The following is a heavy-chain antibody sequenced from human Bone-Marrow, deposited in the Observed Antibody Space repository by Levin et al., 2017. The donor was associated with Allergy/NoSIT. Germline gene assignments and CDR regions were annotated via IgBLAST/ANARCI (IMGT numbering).Heavy chain of an antibody. J-gene: IGHJ6*02. CDR2: ISSSSSYI. D-gene: IGHD3-3*01. V-gene: IGHV3-21*01. CDR1: GFTFSSYS. Sequence: PGGSLRLSCAASGFTFSSYSMNWVRQAPGKGLEWVSSISSSSSYIYYADSVKGRFTISRDNAKNSVYLQMNSLRAEDTAVYYCARDPDDFWSGYYTGRYGMDVWGQGTTVTVSS. CDR3: ARDPDDFWSGYYTGRYGMDV.